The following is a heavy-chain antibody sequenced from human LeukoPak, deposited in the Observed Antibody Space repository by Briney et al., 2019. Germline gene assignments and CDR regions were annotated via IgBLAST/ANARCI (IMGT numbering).Heavy chain of an antibody. CDR2: ISAYKGDT. CDR1: GYTFISYG. J-gene: IGHJ4*02. D-gene: IGHD2-15*01. CDR3: ARVNDVAVVAAAAPHFEH. V-gene: IGHV1-18*01. Sequence: ASVKASCKPSGYTFISYGTSWVRQAPGQGLEWVGWISAYKGDTDYAQKFQGRVAMTTDTSTNTVYMELRSLTSDDTAVYYCARVNDVAVVAAAAPHFEHWGQGTLVTVSS.